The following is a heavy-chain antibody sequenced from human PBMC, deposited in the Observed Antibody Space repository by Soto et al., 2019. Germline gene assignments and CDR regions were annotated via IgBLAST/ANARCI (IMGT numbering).Heavy chain of an antibody. CDR1: GVTFSSYA. Sequence: SVKVSCKASGVTFSSYAISWVRQAPGQGLEWMGGIIPIFGTANYAQKFQGRVTITADKSTRTAYMERSSLRSEDTAVYYCASGKWLLGGHFDYWGQGTLVTVSS. J-gene: IGHJ4*02. D-gene: IGHD3-22*01. V-gene: IGHV1-69*06. CDR3: ASGKWLLGGHFDY. CDR2: IIPIFGTA.